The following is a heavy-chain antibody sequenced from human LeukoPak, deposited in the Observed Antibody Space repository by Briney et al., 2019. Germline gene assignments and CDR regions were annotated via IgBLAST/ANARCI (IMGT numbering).Heavy chain of an antibody. CDR3: AREVMNNLRFDY. CDR1: GYTFTSYY. D-gene: IGHD1-14*01. V-gene: IGHV1-46*01. J-gene: IGHJ4*02. CDR2: INPSGGDT. Sequence: ASVKVSCKASGYTFTSYYMHWVRQAPGQELEWMGIINPSGGDTSYAQKFQGRLTMTRDTSTNTVYMELTSLRSEDTAVYYCAREVMNNLRFDYWGQGTLVTVSS.